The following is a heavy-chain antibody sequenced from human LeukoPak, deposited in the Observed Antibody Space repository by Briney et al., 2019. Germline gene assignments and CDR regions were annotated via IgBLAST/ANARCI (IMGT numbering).Heavy chain of an antibody. V-gene: IGHV4-31*03. J-gene: IGHJ4*02. CDR1: GDSISSGGYY. Sequence: ASETLSLTCTVSGDSISSGGYYWSWIRKHPGKGLEWIGYLYYSGSTYYNPSLKSRVTISVDTSKNQFSLKLSSVTAADTAVEYCASNGGYCGGDCYTQTVDYWGQGTLVTVSS. CDR3: ASNGGYCGGDCYTQTVDY. CDR2: LYYSGST. D-gene: IGHD2-21*02.